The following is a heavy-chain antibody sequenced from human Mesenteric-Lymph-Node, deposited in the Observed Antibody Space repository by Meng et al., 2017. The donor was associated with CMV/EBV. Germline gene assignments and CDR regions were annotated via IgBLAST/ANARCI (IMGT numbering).Heavy chain of an antibody. V-gene: IGHV1-2*02. D-gene: IGHD1-20*01. CDR1: GYTFTNFY. CDR2: INPKNGGT. J-gene: IGHJ4*02. Sequence: SRKASGYTFTNFYIHWVRQAPGQGPEWMGWINPKNGGTNYALDFLGRVTMTTDSFMSTVYMELSGLRSDDTALYYCARYGRVTGTDSWGQGTLVTVSS. CDR3: ARYGRVTGTDS.